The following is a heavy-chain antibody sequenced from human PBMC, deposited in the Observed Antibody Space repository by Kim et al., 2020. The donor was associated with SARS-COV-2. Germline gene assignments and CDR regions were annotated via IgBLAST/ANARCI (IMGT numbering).Heavy chain of an antibody. CDR3: AKGLYSSSWYLR. D-gene: IGHD6-13*01. J-gene: IGHJ4*02. CDR2: ISYDGSNK. CDR1: GFTFSSYG. V-gene: IGHV3-30*18. Sequence: GGSLRLSCAASGFTFSSYGMHWVRQAPGKGLEWVAVISYDGSNKYYADSVKGRFTISRDNSKNTLYLQMNSLRAEDTAVYYCAKGLYSSSWYLRWGQGTLVTVSS.